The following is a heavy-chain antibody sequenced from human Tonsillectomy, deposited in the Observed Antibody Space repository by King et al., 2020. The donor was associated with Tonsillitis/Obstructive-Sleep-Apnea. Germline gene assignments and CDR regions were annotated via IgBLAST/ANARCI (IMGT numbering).Heavy chain of an antibody. J-gene: IGHJ4*02. D-gene: IGHD2-2*02. V-gene: IGHV3-23*04. Sequence: VQLVESGGGLVQPGGSLRFSCAASGFTFSSYAMSWVRQAPGKGLEWVSVIDGSGGSTYYADSVKGRFTISRDNSKNTLYLQMNSLRAEDTAVYYCAKARSSTSTSCYNYWGQGTLATVSS. CDR2: IDGSGGST. CDR1: GFTFSSYA. CDR3: AKARSSTSTSCYNY.